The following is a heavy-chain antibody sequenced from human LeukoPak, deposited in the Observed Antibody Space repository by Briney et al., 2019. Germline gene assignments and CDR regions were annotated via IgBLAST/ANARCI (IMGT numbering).Heavy chain of an antibody. CDR1: GFTFSSYG. J-gene: IGHJ4*02. CDR3: AKDGGAQWLVHECDY. V-gene: IGHV3-30*02. Sequence: GGSLRLSCAASGFTFSSYGMHWVRQAPGKGLEWVAFIRYDGSNKYYADSVKGRFTISRDNSKNTLYLQMNSLRAEDTAVYYCAKDGGAQWLVHECDYWGQGTLVTVSS. CDR2: IRYDGSNK. D-gene: IGHD6-19*01.